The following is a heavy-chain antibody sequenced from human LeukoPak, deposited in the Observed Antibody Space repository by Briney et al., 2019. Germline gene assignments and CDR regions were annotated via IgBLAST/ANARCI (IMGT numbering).Heavy chain of an antibody. CDR1: GSTFTSSA. V-gene: IGHV1-58*01. J-gene: IGHJ4*02. CDR3: AAISPDYYDSSGYLH. D-gene: IGHD3-22*01. Sequence: GASVKVSCKASGSTFTSSAVQWVRQARGQRLEWIGWIVVGSGNTNYAQKFQERVTITRDMSTSTAYMELSSLRSEDTAVYYCAAISPDYYDSSGYLHWGQGTLVTVSS. CDR2: IVVGSGNT.